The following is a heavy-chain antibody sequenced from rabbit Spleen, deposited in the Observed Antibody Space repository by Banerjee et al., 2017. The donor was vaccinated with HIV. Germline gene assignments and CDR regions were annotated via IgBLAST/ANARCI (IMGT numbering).Heavy chain of an antibody. Sequence: QSLEESGGGLVKPEGSLTLTCTASGFSFNIDYFPCWVRQAPGKGLEWIACIYTGISTNTYYANWAKGRFTISKTSSTTVTLQMTRLTAADTATYFCVRDQAGYAGYGPYYFNLWGPGTLVTVS. V-gene: IGHV1S40*01. CDR3: VRDQAGYAGYGPYYFNL. J-gene: IGHJ4*01. D-gene: IGHD7-1*01. CDR2: IYTGISTNT. CDR1: GFSFNIDYF.